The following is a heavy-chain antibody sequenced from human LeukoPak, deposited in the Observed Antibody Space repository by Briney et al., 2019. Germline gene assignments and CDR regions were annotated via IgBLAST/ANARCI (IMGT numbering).Heavy chain of an antibody. Sequence: ASVKVSCKASGYTFTDDYIHWIRQAPGQAPEWRGWINPKNGGTNYAPNFKGRVTMTRDTSITTVFMEATSLRSDDTAVYYCARYRYSGSSRSPFGTWGQGTMVTVSS. J-gene: IGHJ3*01. CDR3: ARYRYSGSSRSPFGT. CDR1: GYTFTDDY. CDR2: INPKNGGT. D-gene: IGHD1-26*01. V-gene: IGHV1-2*02.